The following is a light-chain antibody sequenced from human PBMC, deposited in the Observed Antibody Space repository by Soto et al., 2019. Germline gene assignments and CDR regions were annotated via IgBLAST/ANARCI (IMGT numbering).Light chain of an antibody. J-gene: IGLJ1*01. Sequence: QSVLTQPASVSGSPGQSITISCTGTGSDIGGFNFVSWYQQHPGKAPKLIIYDVTNRPSGVSNRFSGSKSGNTASLTISWLQADDEAAYHCGSYSGSTTLGYVFGTGTKVTVL. CDR1: GSDIGGFNF. CDR2: DVT. V-gene: IGLV2-14*03. CDR3: GSYSGSTTLGYV.